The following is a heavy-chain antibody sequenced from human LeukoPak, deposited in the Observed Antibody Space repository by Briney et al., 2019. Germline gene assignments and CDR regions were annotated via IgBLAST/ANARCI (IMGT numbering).Heavy chain of an antibody. CDR2: ISTYNGNT. CDR1: GYTFNIYG. J-gene: IGHJ4*02. V-gene: IGHV1-18*01. D-gene: IGHD3-9*01. Sequence: ASVKVSCKASGYTFNIYGIIWVRQAPGQGLEWVGWISTYNGNTNYAQKLQGRVTMTTDTSTSTAYMELRSLRSDDTAVYYCARGQHRLRYFDWLLDYWGQGTLVTVSS. CDR3: ARGQHRLRYFDWLLDY.